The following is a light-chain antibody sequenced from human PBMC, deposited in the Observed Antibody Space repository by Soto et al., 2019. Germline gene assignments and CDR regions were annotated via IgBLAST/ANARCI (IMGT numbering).Light chain of an antibody. Sequence: QSALTQPASVSGSPGQSITISCTGTSTDVGFYNYVSWYQQHPGRAPKVMIYDVNSRPSGVSNRFSGSKSGNTASLTISGLQAEDEADYYCSSYTISSTLISGGGTKLTVL. CDR3: SSYTISSTLI. CDR1: STDVGFYNY. CDR2: DVN. J-gene: IGLJ2*01. V-gene: IGLV2-14*03.